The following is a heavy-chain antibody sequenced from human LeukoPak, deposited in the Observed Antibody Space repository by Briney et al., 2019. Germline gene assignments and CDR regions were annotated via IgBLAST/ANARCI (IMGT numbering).Heavy chain of an antibody. CDR2: INHRGST. CDR1: GGSFSGYY. Sequence: SETLSLTCAVYGGSFSGYYWSWIRQPPGKGLEWIGEINHRGSTNYNPSLKSRVTISVDTSQNHCCLTLSSVPAADTAMYYCARARPVDSWGQGTLVTVSS. V-gene: IGHV4-34*01. J-gene: IGHJ4*02. CDR3: ARARPVDS.